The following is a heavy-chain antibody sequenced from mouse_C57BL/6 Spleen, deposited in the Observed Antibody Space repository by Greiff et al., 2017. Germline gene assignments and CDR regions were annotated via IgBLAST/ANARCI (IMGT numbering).Heavy chain of an antibody. V-gene: IGHV2-2*01. CDR1: GFSFTSYG. Sequence: VKLQESGPGLVQPSQSLSITCTVSGFSFTSYGVHWVRQSPGKGLEWLGVIWSGGSTDYNAAFISRLSISKDNSKSQVFFKMNSLQADDTAIYYCASYDYDAMDYWGQGTSVTGSS. CDR2: IWSGGST. D-gene: IGHD1-1*02. CDR3: ASYDYDAMDY. J-gene: IGHJ4*01.